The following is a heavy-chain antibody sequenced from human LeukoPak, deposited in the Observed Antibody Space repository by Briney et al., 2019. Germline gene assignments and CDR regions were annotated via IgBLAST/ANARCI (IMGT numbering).Heavy chain of an antibody. CDR1: GYTFSNYG. CDR3: ARGWLQPYWYFDL. CDR2: ISPYNGNT. J-gene: IGHJ2*01. V-gene: IGHV1-18*01. D-gene: IGHD5-24*01. Sequence: ASVKVSCKASGYTFSNYGISWVRQAPGQGLEWMGWISPYNGNTDYAQKLQGRVTMTTDTSTTTGYMELRSLRSDDTAVYYCARGWLQPYWYFDLWGPGTVVTVSS.